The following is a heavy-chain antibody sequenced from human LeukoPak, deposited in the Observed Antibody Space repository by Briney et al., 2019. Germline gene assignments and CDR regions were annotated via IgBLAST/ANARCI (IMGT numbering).Heavy chain of an antibody. J-gene: IGHJ4*02. Sequence: SETLSLTCTVSGGSVSRGTYFWTWVRQPPGKGLEWIGHIHYSVTTNYNPSLKSRVTMSLDTSKNQFSLKLTSVTAADTAIYFCARWGTYWGQGILVTVSS. CDR1: GGSVSRGTYF. CDR2: IHYSVTT. V-gene: IGHV4-61*01. CDR3: ARWGTY. D-gene: IGHD7-27*01.